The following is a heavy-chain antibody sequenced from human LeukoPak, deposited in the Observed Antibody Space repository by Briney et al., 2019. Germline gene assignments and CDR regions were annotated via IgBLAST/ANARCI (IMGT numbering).Heavy chain of an antibody. CDR1: GFTFSSYA. Sequence: GGSLRLSCAASGFTFSSYAMHWVRQAPGKGLEWVAVISYDGSNKHYADSVKGRFTISRDNSKNTLYLQMNSLRAEDTAVYYCAREFGDPGSRYFDYWGQGTLVTVSS. CDR3: AREFGDPGSRYFDY. J-gene: IGHJ4*02. D-gene: IGHD3-10*01. V-gene: IGHV3-30*04. CDR2: ISYDGSNK.